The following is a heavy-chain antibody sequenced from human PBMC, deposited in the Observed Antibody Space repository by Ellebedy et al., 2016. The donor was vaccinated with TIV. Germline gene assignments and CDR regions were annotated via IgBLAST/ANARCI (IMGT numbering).Heavy chain of an antibody. CDR3: ARARHNDILADMFGY. CDR2: ISTGSSSI. J-gene: IGHJ4*02. CDR1: GLIPNIYG. V-gene: IGHV3-21*01. Sequence: GESLKISXTASGLIPNIYGMHWVRQAPGKGLEWVSSISTGSSSICYADSVKGRFTISRDNAQNSLYLQMNSLRAEDTAVYYCARARHNDILADMFGYWGQGTLVAVSS. D-gene: IGHD3-9*01.